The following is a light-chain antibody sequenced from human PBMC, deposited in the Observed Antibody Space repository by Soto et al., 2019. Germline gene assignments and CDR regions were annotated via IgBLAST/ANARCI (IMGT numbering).Light chain of an antibody. CDR2: EVT. CDR1: SSDVGGYKF. CDR3: ASYAGSNMGV. J-gene: IGLJ1*01. V-gene: IGLV2-8*01. Sequence: QSALTQPPSASGSPGQSVTISCTGTSSDVGGYKFVSWYQQHPGEAPKLIIYEVTQRPSGVPDRFSASKSGDTASLTVSGLRAEDEADYYCASYAGSNMGVFGSGTKVTVL.